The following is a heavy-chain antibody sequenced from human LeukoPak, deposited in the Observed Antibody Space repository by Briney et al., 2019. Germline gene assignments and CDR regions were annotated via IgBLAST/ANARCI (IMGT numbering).Heavy chain of an antibody. J-gene: IGHJ4*02. CDR2: TSGNNDNP. CDR3: ARDGTSTDDY. D-gene: IGHD2-2*01. CDR1: GYTFSNFG. V-gene: IGHV1-18*01. Sequence: ASVRVSCKTSGYTFSNFGINWVRQAPGQGLEWMGWTSGNNDNPNYGQKFQGRFTVTTDSSTSTAYMELWNLRFDDTAVYYCARDGTSTDDYWGQGTLVTVSS.